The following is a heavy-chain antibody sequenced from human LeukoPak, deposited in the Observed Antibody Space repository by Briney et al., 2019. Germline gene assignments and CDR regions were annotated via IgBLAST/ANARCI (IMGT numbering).Heavy chain of an antibody. CDR2: IYYSGST. V-gene: IGHV4-59*01. D-gene: IGHD5-24*01. CDR1: GGSISSYY. Sequence: SETLSLTCTVSGGSISSYYWSWVRQPPGKGLEWIGYIYYSGSTNYNPSLKSRVTISVDTSKNQFSLKLSSVTAADTAVYYCVRGWLQLRAFDIWGQGTMVTVSS. CDR3: VRGWLQLRAFDI. J-gene: IGHJ3*02.